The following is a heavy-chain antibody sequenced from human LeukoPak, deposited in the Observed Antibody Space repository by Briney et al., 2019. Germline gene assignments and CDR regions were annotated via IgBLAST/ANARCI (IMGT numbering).Heavy chain of an antibody. V-gene: IGHV1-18*01. CDR1: GYTFTSYG. CDR3: ARDPPYHYDCSGYYSRTGKFDY. CDR2: ISAYNGNT. D-gene: IGHD3-22*01. J-gene: IGHJ4*02. Sequence: AASVKVSCKASGYTFTSYGISWVRQAPGQGLEWMGWISAYNGNTNYAQNLQGRVAMTIDTSTSTAYMELRSLRSDDTAVYYCARDPPYHYDCSGYYSRTGKFDYWGQGTLVTVSS.